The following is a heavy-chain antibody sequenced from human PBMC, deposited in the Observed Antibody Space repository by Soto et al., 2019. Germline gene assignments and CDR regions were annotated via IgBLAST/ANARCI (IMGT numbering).Heavy chain of an antibody. V-gene: IGHV3-23*04. CDR2: ISHSGNT. D-gene: IGHD1-1*01. CDR3: AKLLHNSHYNVMDV. Sequence: EVQLVESGGGLVQPGGSLRLSCAASGFTFSSYGMRWVRQAPGQGLEWVSSISHSGNTYYSDSVKGRFTISRDNSKNTLYLQMDSLRAEDTATYYCAKLLHNSHYNVMDVWGRGTTVTVSS. CDR1: GFTFSSYG. J-gene: IGHJ6*02.